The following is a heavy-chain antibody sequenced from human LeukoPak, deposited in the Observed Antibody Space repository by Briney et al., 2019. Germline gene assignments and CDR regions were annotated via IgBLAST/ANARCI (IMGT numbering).Heavy chain of an antibody. CDR1: GFTFSTNA. D-gene: IGHD4-17*01. V-gene: IGHV3-23*01. J-gene: IGHJ4*02. CDR3: AKDYGDYVGWIYYFDY. Sequence: PGGSLRLSCAASGFTFSTNAMSWVRQAPGKGLEWVSGISRSGGTTYYADSVKGRFTISRDNSKNTLYLQMNSLRAEDTAVYYCAKDYGDYVGWIYYFDYWGQGTLVTVSS. CDR2: ISRSGGTT.